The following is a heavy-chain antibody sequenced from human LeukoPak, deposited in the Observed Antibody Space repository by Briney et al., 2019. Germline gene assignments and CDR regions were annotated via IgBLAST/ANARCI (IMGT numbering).Heavy chain of an antibody. J-gene: IGHJ4*02. V-gene: IGHV4-34*01. CDR2: INHSGST. CDR3: ARGRRIAAAGTFDY. D-gene: IGHD6-13*01. Sequence: SETLSLTCAVYGGSFSGYYWSWIRQPPGKGLEWIGEINHSGSTNYNPSLKSRVTISVDTSKNQFSLKLSSVTAADTAVYYCARGRRIAAAGTFDYWGQGTLVTVSP. CDR1: GGSFSGYY.